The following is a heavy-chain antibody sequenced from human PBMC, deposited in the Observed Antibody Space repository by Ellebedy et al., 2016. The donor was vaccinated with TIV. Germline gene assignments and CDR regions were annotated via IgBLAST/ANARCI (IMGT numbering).Heavy chain of an antibody. CDR1: GYSFTSYW. V-gene: IGHV5-51*01. J-gene: IGHJ2*01. D-gene: IGHD3-10*01. CDR2: IYPGDSDT. Sequence: GESLKISXKGSGYSFTSYWIGWVRQMPGKGLEWMGIIYPGDSDTRYSPSFQGQVTISADKSISTAYLQWSSLKASDTAMYYCARLSLSSLLFEKNWYFDLWGRGTLVTVSS. CDR3: ARLSLSSLLFEKNWYFDL.